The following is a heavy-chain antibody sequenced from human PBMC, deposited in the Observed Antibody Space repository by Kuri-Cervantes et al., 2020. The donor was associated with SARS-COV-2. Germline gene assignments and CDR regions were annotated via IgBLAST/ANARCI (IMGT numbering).Heavy chain of an antibody. CDR1: GGSISSYY. CDR3: ARHGGIAVAGTFDY. V-gene: IGHV4-38-2*02. Sequence: GSLRLSCTVSGGSISSYYWSWIRQPPGKGLEWIGSIYHSGSTYYNPSLKSRVTISVDTSKNQFSLKLSSVTAADTAVYYCARHGGIAVAGTFDYWGQGTLVTVSS. D-gene: IGHD6-19*01. CDR2: IYHSGST. J-gene: IGHJ4*02.